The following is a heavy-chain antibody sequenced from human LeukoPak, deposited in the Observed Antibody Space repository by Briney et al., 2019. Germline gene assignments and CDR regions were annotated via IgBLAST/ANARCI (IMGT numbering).Heavy chain of an antibody. V-gene: IGHV4-34*01. J-gene: IGHJ6*02. D-gene: IGHD3-3*01. Sequence: NPSETLSLTCAVYGGSFSGYYWSWIRQPPGKGLEWIGEINHSGSTNYNPSLKSRVTISVDTSKNQFSLKLSSVTAADTAVYYCVREANITIFGVVPQPPMDVWGQGTTVTVSS. CDR1: GGSFSGYY. CDR3: VREANITIFGVVPQPPMDV. CDR2: INHSGST.